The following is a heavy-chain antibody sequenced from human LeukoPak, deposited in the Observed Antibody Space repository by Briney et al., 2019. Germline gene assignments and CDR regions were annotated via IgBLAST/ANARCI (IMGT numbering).Heavy chain of an antibody. J-gene: IGHJ4*02. D-gene: IGHD3-10*01. CDR1: GGSISSDY. V-gene: IGHV4-59*08. CDR3: ARHAPGGFGELEPFDY. Sequence: SETLSLTCTVSGGSISSDYWSWIRQSPGKGLEWLGYMYYIGSSNYNPSLKSRVTISLDTSKNQFSLRLSSVTAADTAVYYCARHAPGGFGELEPFDYWGQGIPVTVSS. CDR2: MYYIGSS.